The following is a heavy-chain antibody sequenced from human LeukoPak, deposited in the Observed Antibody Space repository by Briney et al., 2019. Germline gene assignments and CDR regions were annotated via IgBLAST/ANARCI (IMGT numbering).Heavy chain of an antibody. CDR3: ATYTGSNQRYFDY. CDR2: TYNTGSN. V-gene: IGHV4-4*07. Sequence: SETLSLTCTVSGASISSHYWSWIRQPAGKGLEWIGRTYNTGSNDYNPSLKSRVTMSVDTSKNQFSLKLSSVTAADTAVYYCATYTGSNQRYFDYWGQGTLVTVSS. D-gene: IGHD1-26*01. J-gene: IGHJ4*02. CDR1: GASISSHY.